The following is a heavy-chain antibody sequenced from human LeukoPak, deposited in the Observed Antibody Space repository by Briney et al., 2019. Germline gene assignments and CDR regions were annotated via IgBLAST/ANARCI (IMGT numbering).Heavy chain of an antibody. Sequence: GSVRVSCTASGYTFTSYGMSWVRQAPGQGLEWMGWISAYNGNTNYAQKLQRIVTMTTDTSTSTAYLELRSLRSDDTAVYYCARDFASGWYFPPLSYYYGMDVGGQGTTVPVSS. CDR1: GYTFTSYG. CDR3: ARDFASGWYFPPLSYYYGMDV. J-gene: IGHJ6*02. V-gene: IGHV1-18*01. D-gene: IGHD6-19*01. CDR2: ISAYNGNT.